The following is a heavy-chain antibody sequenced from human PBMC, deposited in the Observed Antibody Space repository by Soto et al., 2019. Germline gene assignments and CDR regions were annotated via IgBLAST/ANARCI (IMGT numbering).Heavy chain of an antibody. CDR1: GYTFTSYD. V-gene: IGHV1-8*01. Sequence: QVQLVQSGAEVKKPGASVKVSCKASGYTFTSYDINWVLQATGQGLELMGWMNPNSGNTGYAQKFQGRVTMTRNNSISTAYMELSSLRSEDTAVYYCASYHEYSSSSDAFDIWGQVPMVTVSS. D-gene: IGHD6-6*01. CDR3: ASYHEYSSSSDAFDI. CDR2: MNPNSGNT. J-gene: IGHJ3*02.